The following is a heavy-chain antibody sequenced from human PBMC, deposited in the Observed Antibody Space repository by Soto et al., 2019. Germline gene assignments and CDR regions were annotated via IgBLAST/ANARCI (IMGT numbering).Heavy chain of an antibody. Sequence: QVQLVQSGAEVRQPGASVKVSCKASGYTFTDLDVNWVRQVTGQGLEWMGWISPKRGETGYSQKFQGRFTMTRDTTISTAYMELNNLESEDTGVYYCARGIGQGYDYWGQGPLLTVSS. J-gene: IGHJ4*02. V-gene: IGHV1-8*01. CDR2: ISPKRGET. D-gene: IGHD2-15*01. CDR1: GYTFTDLD. CDR3: ARGIGQGYDY.